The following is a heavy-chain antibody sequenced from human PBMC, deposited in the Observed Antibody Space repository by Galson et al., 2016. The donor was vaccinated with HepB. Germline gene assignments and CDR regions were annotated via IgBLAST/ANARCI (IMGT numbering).Heavy chain of an antibody. J-gene: IGHJ4*02. CDR1: GFAFNVFN. Sequence: SLRHSCAAAGFAFNVFNMKWVRQAPGKGLECISYISSRGETKYYADSVKGRFSISRDNAKNSLFLQMNNLKDEDTATYYCVAEEFVHCGGGCSFWGQGTPVTVSS. D-gene: IGHD2-21*01. V-gene: IGHV3-48*03. CDR3: VAEEFVHCGGGCSF. CDR2: ISSRGETK.